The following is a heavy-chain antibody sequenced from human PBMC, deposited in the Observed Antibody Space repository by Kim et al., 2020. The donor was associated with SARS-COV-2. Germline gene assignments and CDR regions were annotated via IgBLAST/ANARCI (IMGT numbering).Heavy chain of an antibody. V-gene: IGHV6-1*01. J-gene: IGHJ4*02. CDR1: GGSVSSNSAA. CDR3: AREKWVQGVIIPIDY. CDR2: TYYRSKWYN. D-gene: IGHD3-10*01. Sequence: SQTLSLTCAISGGSVSSNSAAWNWIRQSPSRGLEWLGRTYYRSKWYNDYAVSVKSRITINPDTSKNQFSLQLNSVTPEDTAVYYCAREKWVQGVIIPIDYWGQGTLVTVSS.